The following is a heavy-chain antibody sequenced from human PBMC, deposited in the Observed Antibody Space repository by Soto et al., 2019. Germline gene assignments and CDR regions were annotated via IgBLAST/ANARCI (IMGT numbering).Heavy chain of an antibody. J-gene: IGHJ6*02. CDR2: ISAYNGNT. CDR3: ARDSPDYNEYSYGMDV. D-gene: IGHD4-4*01. Sequence: ASVKVSCKASGYTFTSYGISWVRQAPGQGLEWMGWISAYNGNTNYAQKLQGRVTMTTDTSTSTAYMELRSLRSDDTAVYYCARDSPDYNEYSYGMDVWGQGTTVTVSS. V-gene: IGHV1-18*01. CDR1: GYTFTSYG.